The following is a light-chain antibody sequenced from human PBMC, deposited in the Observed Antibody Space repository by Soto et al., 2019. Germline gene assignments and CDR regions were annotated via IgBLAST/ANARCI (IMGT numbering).Light chain of an antibody. Sequence: EVVMTQSPATLSVSRGDGAALSCRASQGVGSYLAWYQQKPGQAPRLLIYGASSRATGIPDRFSGSGSGTDFTLTISRLEPEDFAVYYCQQYGSSPRTFGQGTKVDIK. CDR3: QQYGSSPRT. CDR2: GAS. V-gene: IGKV3-20*01. CDR1: QGVGSY. J-gene: IGKJ1*01.